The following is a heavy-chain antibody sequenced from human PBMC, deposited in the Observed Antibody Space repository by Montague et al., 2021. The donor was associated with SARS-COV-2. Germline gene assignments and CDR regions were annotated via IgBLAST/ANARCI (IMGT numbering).Heavy chain of an antibody. J-gene: IGHJ6*02. D-gene: IGHD3-10*01. V-gene: IGHV4-34*01. CDR2: INHSGST. Sequence: SETLSLTCAVSGGSFSGYYWSWIRQPPGKGLEWIGEINHSGSTNYNPSLKRRGTISVDTSKNQFSLKLSLVTAADTAVYYCARVRYYGSGSSLGMDVWGQGTTVTVSS. CDR3: ARVRYYGSGSSLGMDV. CDR1: GGSFSGYY.